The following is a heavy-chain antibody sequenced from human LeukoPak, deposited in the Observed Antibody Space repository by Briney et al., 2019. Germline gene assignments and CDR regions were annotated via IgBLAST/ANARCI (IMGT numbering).Heavy chain of an antibody. CDR1: GFTFSSYN. D-gene: IGHD6-13*01. V-gene: IGHV3-21*01. CDR3: ARDKIAAAGTDYYYGMDV. CDR2: ISSSSSYI. J-gene: IGHJ6*02. Sequence: PGGSLRLSCAASGFTFSSYNMIWVRQAPGKGLEWVSSISSSSSYIYYADSVKGRFTISRDNAKNSLYLQMNSLRAEDTAVYYCARDKIAAAGTDYYYGMDVWGQGTTVTVSS.